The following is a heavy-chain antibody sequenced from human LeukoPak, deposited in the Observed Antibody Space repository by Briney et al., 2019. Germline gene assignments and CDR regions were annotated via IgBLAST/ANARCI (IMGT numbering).Heavy chain of an antibody. CDR1: GFTFSSYS. J-gene: IGHJ4*02. D-gene: IGHD3-10*01. Sequence: GGSLRLSCAASGFTFSSYSMHWVRQAPGKGLEWVAVIWYDGSNKYYAGSVKGRFTISRDNSKNTLNLQMNSLRAEDTAVYYCARDGSGSDWGQGTLVTVSS. V-gene: IGHV3-33*08. CDR3: ARDGSGSD. CDR2: IWYDGSNK.